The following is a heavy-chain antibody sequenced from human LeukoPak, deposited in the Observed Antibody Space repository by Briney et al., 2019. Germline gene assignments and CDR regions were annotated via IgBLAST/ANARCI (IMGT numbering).Heavy chain of an antibody. CDR2: ISYDGSNK. CDR3: AKGGILVGDTPSQEDFDY. V-gene: IGHV3-30*18. J-gene: IGHJ4*02. CDR1: GFTFSSYG. Sequence: GGSLRLSCAASGFTFSSYGMHWVRQAPGKGLEWVAVISYDGSNKYYADSVKGRFTISRDNSKNTLYLRMNSLRAEDTAVYYCAKGGILVGDTPSQEDFDYWGQGDLVTVSS. D-gene: IGHD1-26*01.